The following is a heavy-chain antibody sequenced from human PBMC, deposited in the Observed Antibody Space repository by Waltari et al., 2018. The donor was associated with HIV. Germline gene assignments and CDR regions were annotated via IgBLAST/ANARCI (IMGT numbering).Heavy chain of an antibody. J-gene: IGHJ6*02. Sequence: QVQLQQSGPGLVKPSQTLSLTCVISGASVSTNSAAWNWIRQSPSRGLEGLGRTYYRSKWYNDYAISVKSRISINPDTSNNQFSLQLNSVTPEDTAVYYCVRDRLYSSGWPNDQYFYYGMDVWGQGTTVTVSS. CDR3: VRDRLYSSGWPNDQYFYYGMDV. CDR2: TYYRSKWYN. CDR1: GASVSTNSAA. D-gene: IGHD6-19*01. V-gene: IGHV6-1*01.